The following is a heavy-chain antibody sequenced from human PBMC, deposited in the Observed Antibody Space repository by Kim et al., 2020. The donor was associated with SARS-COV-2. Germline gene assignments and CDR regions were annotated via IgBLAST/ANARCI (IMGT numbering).Heavy chain of an antibody. V-gene: IGHV4-39*01. J-gene: IGHJ4*02. Sequence: SETLSLTCTVSGGSISSSSYYWGWIRQPPGKGLEWIGSIYYSGSTYYNPSLKSRVTISVDTSKNQFSLKLSSVTAADTAVYYYARLGSSSWPIDYWGQGTLVTVSS. D-gene: IGHD6-13*01. CDR3: ARLGSSSWPIDY. CDR2: IYYSGST. CDR1: GGSISSSSYY.